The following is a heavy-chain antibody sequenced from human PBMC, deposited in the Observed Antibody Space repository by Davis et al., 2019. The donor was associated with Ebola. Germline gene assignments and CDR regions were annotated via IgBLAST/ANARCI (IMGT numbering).Heavy chain of an antibody. Sequence: GESLKISCAASEFTFSDYYMSWIRQAPGKGLEWVSYISSTSSYTNYADSVKGRFTISRDNAKNSLYLQMNNLRAEDTAVYYCARGGYYDGSGYPFDYWGQGTLVTVSS. D-gene: IGHD3-22*01. V-gene: IGHV3-11*06. CDR3: ARGGYYDGSGYPFDY. CDR2: ISSTSSYT. CDR1: EFTFSDYY. J-gene: IGHJ4*02.